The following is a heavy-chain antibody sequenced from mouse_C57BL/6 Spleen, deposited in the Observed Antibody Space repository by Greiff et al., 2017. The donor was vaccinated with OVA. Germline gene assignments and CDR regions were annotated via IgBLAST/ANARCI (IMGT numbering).Heavy chain of an antibody. V-gene: IGHV1-75*01. CDR2: FFPGSGSP. J-gene: IGHJ4*01. CDR3: ARSTKDAMDY. Sequence: QLQLKQSGPELVKPGASVKISCKASGYTFPDYYINWVKQRPGQGLEWIGWFFPGSGSPSYIEKFKGKATLTIDKSSSTAYMLLSSLTSGDSAVYFCARSTKDAMDYWGQGTSVTVSS. CDR1: GYTFPDYY. D-gene: IGHD2-1*01.